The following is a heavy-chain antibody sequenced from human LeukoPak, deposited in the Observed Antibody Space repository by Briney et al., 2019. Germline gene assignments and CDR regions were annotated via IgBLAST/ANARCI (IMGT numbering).Heavy chain of an antibody. Sequence: GGSLRLSCAASGFTFNNYAMNWIRQAPGKGLEWVSYISSSGSTIYYADSVKGRFTISRDNAKNSLYLQMNSLRAEDTAVYYCARGRSGYYYDYWGQGTLVTVSS. J-gene: IGHJ4*02. CDR1: GFTFNNYA. CDR2: ISSSGSTI. V-gene: IGHV3-11*01. D-gene: IGHD3-22*01. CDR3: ARGRSGYYYDY.